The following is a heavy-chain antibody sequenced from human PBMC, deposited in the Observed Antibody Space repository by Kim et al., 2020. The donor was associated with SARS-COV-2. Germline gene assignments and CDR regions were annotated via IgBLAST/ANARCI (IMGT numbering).Heavy chain of an antibody. V-gene: IGHV3-23*03. Sequence: GGSLRLSCAASGFTFSSYAMSWVRQAPGKGLEWVSVIYSGGSSTYYADSVKGRFTITRENSKNTLYLQMNSLRAEDTAVYYCAKGGSSWYPYYFDYWGQGTLVTVSS. CDR3: AKGGSSWYPYYFDY. CDR2: IYSGGSST. CDR1: GFTFSSYA. D-gene: IGHD6-13*01. J-gene: IGHJ4*02.